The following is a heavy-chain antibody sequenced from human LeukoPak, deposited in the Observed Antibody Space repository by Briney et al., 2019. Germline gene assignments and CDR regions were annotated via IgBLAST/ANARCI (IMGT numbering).Heavy chain of an antibody. CDR3: AKDLARYSSSWYVPPGWFDP. CDR2: ISYDGSNK. D-gene: IGHD6-13*01. Sequence: PGRSLRLSCAASGFTFSSYGMHWVRLAPGKGLEWVAVISYDGSNKYYADSVKGRFTISRDNSKNTLYLQMNSLRAEDTAVYYCAKDLARYSSSWYVPPGWFDPWGQGTLVTVSS. CDR1: GFTFSSYG. J-gene: IGHJ5*02. V-gene: IGHV3-30*18.